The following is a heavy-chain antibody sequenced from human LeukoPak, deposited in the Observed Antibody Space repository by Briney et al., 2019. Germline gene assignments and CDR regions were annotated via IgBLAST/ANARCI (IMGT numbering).Heavy chain of an antibody. CDR1: GYTFTGYY. J-gene: IGHJ5*02. D-gene: IGHD3-16*02. Sequence: ASVKVSCKASGYTFTGYYMHWVRQAPGQGLEWMGGINPNSGGTNYAQKFQGRVTMTRDTSISTAYMELSRLRSDDTAVYYCARGRLLMITFGGVIVSPFDPWGQGTLVTVSS. CDR2: INPNSGGT. CDR3: ARGRLLMITFGGVIVSPFDP. V-gene: IGHV1-2*02.